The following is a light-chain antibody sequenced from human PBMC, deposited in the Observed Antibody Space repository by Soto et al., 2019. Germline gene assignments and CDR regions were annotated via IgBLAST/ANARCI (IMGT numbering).Light chain of an antibody. J-gene: IGKJ2*01. Sequence: DIQLTQSPSSLYASVGDRVTISCRASQSMSDSFNWYQQKSGKAPKLLIYSGSTLEIGGPSRFSGSGSGTDFTLTINSLQPEDFGTYFCQQSYSNSYTFGQGTTLEIK. CDR1: QSMSDS. CDR2: SGS. CDR3: QQSYSNSYT. V-gene: IGKV1-39*01.